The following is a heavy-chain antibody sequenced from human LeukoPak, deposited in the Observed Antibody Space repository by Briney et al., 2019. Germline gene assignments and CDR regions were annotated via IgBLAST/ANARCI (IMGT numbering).Heavy chain of an antibody. CDR3: ARQERYFDSRDLNAFDI. J-gene: IGHJ3*02. V-gene: IGHV5-51*01. Sequence: GESLKTSWKGSGYSFTSYWIGWVRPMPGKGLDLSGSIYPSDSHTRYSPSLQGQVTISPDKPISTAYLQWRSLKASDTAMYYCARQERYFDSRDLNAFDIWGQGTMVTVSS. CDR1: GYSFTSYW. CDR2: IYPSDSHT. D-gene: IGHD3-9*01.